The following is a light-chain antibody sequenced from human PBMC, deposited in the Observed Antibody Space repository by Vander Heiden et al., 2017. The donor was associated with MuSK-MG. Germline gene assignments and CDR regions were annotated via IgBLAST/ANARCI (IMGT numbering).Light chain of an antibody. CDR1: QSISSY. Sequence: DIQMTQLPSSLSASVGDRVTITCRASQSISSYLNWYQQKPGKAPKLLIYAASSLQSWVPSRFSGSGSGTDFTLTISRLQPEDFATYYCQQSDSTTITFGQGTQVEIK. J-gene: IGKJ5*01. V-gene: IGKV1-39*01. CDR3: QQSDSTTIT. CDR2: AAS.